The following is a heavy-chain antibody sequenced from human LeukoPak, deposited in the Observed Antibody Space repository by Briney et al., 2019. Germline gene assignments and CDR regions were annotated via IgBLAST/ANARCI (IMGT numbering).Heavy chain of an antibody. CDR3: ARSGIVVRGVGEFDY. Sequence: GGSLRLSCAASGVTFSSYSMNWVRQAPGKGLEWVSSISSSSSYIYYADSVKGRFTISRDNAKNSLYLQMNSLRAEDTALYYCARSGIVVRGVGEFDYWGQGTLVTVSS. CDR1: GVTFSSYS. V-gene: IGHV3-21*04. D-gene: IGHD3-10*01. J-gene: IGHJ4*02. CDR2: ISSSSSYI.